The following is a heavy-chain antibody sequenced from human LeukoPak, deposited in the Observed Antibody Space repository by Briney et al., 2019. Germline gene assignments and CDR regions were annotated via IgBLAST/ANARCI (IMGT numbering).Heavy chain of an antibody. CDR3: ARDHIVGAASD. D-gene: IGHD1-26*01. V-gene: IGHV7-4-1*02. Sequence: ASVKVSCKASEYTFTTYAMNWVRQAPGQGLEWMGWINTNTGNPTYAQGFTGRFVFSLDTSVSTAYLQISSLKAEDTAVYYCARDHIVGAASDWGQGTLVTVSS. CDR1: EYTFTTYA. J-gene: IGHJ4*02. CDR2: INTNTGNP.